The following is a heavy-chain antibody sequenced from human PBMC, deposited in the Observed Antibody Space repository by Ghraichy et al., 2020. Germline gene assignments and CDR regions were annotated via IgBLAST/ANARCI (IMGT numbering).Heavy chain of an antibody. CDR2: ISGSSDRI. V-gene: IGHV3-23*01. CDR1: GFTFADWA. J-gene: IGHJ4*02. Sequence: GGSLRLSCAAAGFTFADWAMSWVRQAPGKGLEWVAGISGSSDRIYYGDAVKGRFTISRDNYENTLFLQMNSLRVEDTAVYYCAKWGDDWNYLFYFNDWGQGTLVSISS. CDR3: AKWGDDWNYLFYFND. D-gene: IGHD5-24*01.